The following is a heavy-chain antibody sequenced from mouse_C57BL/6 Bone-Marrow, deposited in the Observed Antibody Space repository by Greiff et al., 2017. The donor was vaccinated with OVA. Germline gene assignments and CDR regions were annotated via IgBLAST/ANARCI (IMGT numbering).Heavy chain of an antibody. CDR1: GFTFSSYA. CDR2: ISDGGSYT. V-gene: IGHV5-4*03. J-gene: IGHJ3*01. CDR3: ARGYDGSFAY. D-gene: IGHD2-3*01. Sequence: EVKLVESGGGLVKPGGSLKLSCAASGFTFSSYAMSWVRQTPEKRLEWVATISDGGSYTYYPDNVKGRFTISRDNAKNNLYLQMSHLKSEDTAMYYCARGYDGSFAYWGQGTLVTVSA.